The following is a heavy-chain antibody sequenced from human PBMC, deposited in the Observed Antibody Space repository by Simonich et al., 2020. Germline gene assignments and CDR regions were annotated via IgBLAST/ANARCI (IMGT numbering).Heavy chain of an antibody. J-gene: IGHJ3*02. V-gene: IGHV3-21*01. Sequence: EVQLVESGGGLVKPGGSLRLSCAASGFTFSSYSMNWVRQAPVKRLEWVSSISSSSSYIYYADSVKGRFTISRDNAKNSLYLQMNSLRAEDTAVYYCAREQARGGAFDIWGQGTMVTVSS. D-gene: IGHD3-16*01. CDR2: ISSSSSYI. CDR1: GFTFSSYS. CDR3: AREQARGGAFDI.